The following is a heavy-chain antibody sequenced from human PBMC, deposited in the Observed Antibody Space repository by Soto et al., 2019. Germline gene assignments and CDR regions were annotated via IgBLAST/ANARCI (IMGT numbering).Heavy chain of an antibody. Sequence: QVQLVESGGGVVQPGGSLRLSCAASGFTFSSYAMHWVRQAPGKGLEWVAVILYDGSNKHYADSVKGRFTISGDNTKNTRYLQLNSRSAEGTAASYCARDTHVLLWFGEFDYWGQGALVTFGS. CDR3: ARDTHVLLWFGEFDY. J-gene: IGHJ4*02. CDR2: ILYDGSNK. V-gene: IGHV3-30-3*01. CDR1: GFTFSSYA. D-gene: IGHD3-10*01.